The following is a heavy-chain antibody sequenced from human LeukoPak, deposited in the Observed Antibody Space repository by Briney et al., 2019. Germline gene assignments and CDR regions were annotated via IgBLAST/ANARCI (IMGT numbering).Heavy chain of an antibody. Sequence: SETLSLTCTVSGGFISSSSYYWGWIRQPPGKGLEWIGHIYYSGRTYYNPSLRSRVSISLDTSMNHFSLTLSSVTAADTAVYYCARRRYYDSTGYFDWGRGSLVIVSS. CDR2: IYYSGRT. CDR3: ARRRYYDSTGYFD. D-gene: IGHD3-22*01. CDR1: GGFISSSSYY. J-gene: IGHJ1*01. V-gene: IGHV4-39*02.